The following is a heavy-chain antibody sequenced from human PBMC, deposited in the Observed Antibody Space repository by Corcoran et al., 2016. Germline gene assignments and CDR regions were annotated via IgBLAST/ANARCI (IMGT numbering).Heavy chain of an antibody. V-gene: IGHV5-51*01. CDR3: TGRGVAGTFGAFDL. Sequence: EVQLVQSGAEVKEPGESLKISCQGSGYRFASSWIGWVRQMPGKGLGWRGIIYPGDSDTRYSPTFRGQVTISADKSISTPFRQWSSLKASDTAMYYCTGRGVAGTFGAFDLWGQGTMVTVSS. CDR2: IYPGDSDT. D-gene: IGHD6-19*01. CDR1: GYRFASSW. J-gene: IGHJ3*01.